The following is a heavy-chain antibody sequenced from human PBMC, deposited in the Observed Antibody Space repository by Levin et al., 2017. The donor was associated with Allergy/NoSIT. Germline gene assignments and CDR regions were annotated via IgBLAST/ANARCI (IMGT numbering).Heavy chain of an antibody. CDR2: IDWDDDK. CDR3: ARQTTGSPFDY. Sequence: SGPTLVKPTQTLTLTCTFSGFSLRTNGMRVSWIRQPPRKALEWLARIDWDDDKFYTTSLKTRLTISKDTSKNQVVLTMTNMDPVDTATYYCARQTTGSPFDYWGQGTLVTVSS. J-gene: IGHJ4*02. V-gene: IGHV2-70*04. CDR1: GFSLRTNGMR. D-gene: IGHD4-17*01.